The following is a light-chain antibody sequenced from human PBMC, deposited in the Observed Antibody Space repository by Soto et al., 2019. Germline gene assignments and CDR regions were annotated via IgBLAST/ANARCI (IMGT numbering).Light chain of an antibody. CDR1: QGISSY. J-gene: IGKJ3*01. V-gene: IGKV1-9*01. Sequence: IQLTQSPSSLSASVGDRVTITCRASQGISSYLAWYQQKPGKAPKLLIYAASTLQSGVPSRFSGSGSGTDFTLTISRLQPEDFATYYCQQLNSYPSFGPGTKVDIK. CDR2: AAS. CDR3: QQLNSYPS.